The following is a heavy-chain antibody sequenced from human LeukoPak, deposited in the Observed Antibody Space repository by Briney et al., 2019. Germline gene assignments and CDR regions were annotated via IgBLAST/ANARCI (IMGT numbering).Heavy chain of an antibody. CDR1: GGSISSYY. CDR3: ARAARQRPYDY. V-gene: IGHV4-4*09. D-gene: IGHD6-6*01. J-gene: IGHJ4*02. Sequence: SETLSLTCTVSGGSISSYYWSWIRQPPGKGLEWIGYIYTSGSTNYNTSLKSRVTISVDTSKNQFSLKLSSVTAADTAVYYCARAARQRPYDYWGQGTLVTVSS. CDR2: IYTSGST.